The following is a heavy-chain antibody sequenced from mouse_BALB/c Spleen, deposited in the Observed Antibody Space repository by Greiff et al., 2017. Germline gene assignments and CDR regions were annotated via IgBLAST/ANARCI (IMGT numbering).Heavy chain of an antibody. Sequence: EVKVVESGGGLVQPGGSLKLSCAASGFTFSSYTMSWVRQTPEKRLEWVAYISNGGGSTYYPDTVKGRFTISRDNAKNTLYLQMSSLKSEDTAMYYCARHRYDWYFDVWGAGTTVTVSS. CDR3: ARHRYDWYFDV. CDR1: GFTFSSYT. J-gene: IGHJ1*01. V-gene: IGHV5-12-2*01. D-gene: IGHD2-14*01. CDR2: ISNGGGST.